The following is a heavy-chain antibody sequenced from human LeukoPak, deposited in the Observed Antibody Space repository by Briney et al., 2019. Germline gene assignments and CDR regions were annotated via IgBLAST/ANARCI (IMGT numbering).Heavy chain of an antibody. V-gene: IGHV1-2*02. CDR3: AREDPVGATGGYFDY. Sequence: ASVKVSCKASGYTFTGYYMHWVRQAPGQGLEWMGWINPNSGGINYAQKFQGRVTMTRDTSISTAYMELSRLRSDDTAVYYCAREDPVGATGGYFDYWGQGTLVTVSS. J-gene: IGHJ4*02. D-gene: IGHD1-26*01. CDR1: GYTFTGYY. CDR2: INPNSGGI.